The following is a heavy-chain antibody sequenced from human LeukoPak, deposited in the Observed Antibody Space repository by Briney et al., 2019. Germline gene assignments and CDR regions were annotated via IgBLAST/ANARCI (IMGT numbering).Heavy chain of an antibody. D-gene: IGHD3-10*01. CDR1: GFTFSNFW. V-gene: IGHV3-7*01. CDR3: AKHISMGSGNYFNPYYHGMDV. CDR2: INPDGSAK. Sequence: PGGSLRLSCAASGFTFSNFWMSWVRQAPGKGLEWVANINPDGSAKYYVDSVKGRFTISRDNAENSLYLQMNSLRPEDTAVYYCAKHISMGSGNYFNPYYHGMDVWGQGTTVTVSS. J-gene: IGHJ6*02.